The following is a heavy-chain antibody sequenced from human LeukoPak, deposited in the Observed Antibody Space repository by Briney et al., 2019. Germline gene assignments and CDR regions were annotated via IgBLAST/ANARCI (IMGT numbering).Heavy chain of an antibody. J-gene: IGHJ4*02. CDR1: GFTFSSYS. CDR2: INSKPDGGTT. D-gene: IGHD3-9*01. Sequence: PGGSLRLSCAVSGFTFSSYSMSWVRQAPGKGLEWVGGINSKPDGGTTDYAAPVKSRFTISRDDSQNTMYLQMTSLQTEHTAVYYCATEALYYDILTGYCFDYWGQGTLVTVSS. V-gene: IGHV3-15*01. CDR3: ATEALYYDILTGYCFDY.